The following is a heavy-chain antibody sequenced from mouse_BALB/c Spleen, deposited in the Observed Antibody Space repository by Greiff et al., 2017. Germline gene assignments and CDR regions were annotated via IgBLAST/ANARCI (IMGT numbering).Heavy chain of an antibody. CDR2: ISYDGSN. Sequence: EVQLQESGPGLVKPSQSLSLTCSVTGYSITSGYYWNWIRQFPGNKLEWMGYISYDGSNNYNPSLKNRISITRDTPKNQFFLKLNSVTTEDTATYYCARDGGNYVLYYAMDYWGQGTSVTVSS. D-gene: IGHD2-1*01. CDR3: ARDGGNYVLYYAMDY. V-gene: IGHV3-6*02. CDR1: GYSITSGYY. J-gene: IGHJ4*01.